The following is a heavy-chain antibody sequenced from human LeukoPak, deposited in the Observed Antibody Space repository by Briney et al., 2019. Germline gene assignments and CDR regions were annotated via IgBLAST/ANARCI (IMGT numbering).Heavy chain of an antibody. CDR2: IKTKTNGGTA. D-gene: IGHD3-10*01. V-gene: IGHV3-15*01. CDR1: AFTLSDAW. Sequence: GGSLRLSCAASAFTLSDAWMAWVRQAPGKGLEWVGRIKTKTNGGTADYAAPVKGRFTLSRDDSRNMVYLQMNSLKSEDTALYYCTTDTGFYYGAGSFAYWGQGTLVTVSS. J-gene: IGHJ4*02. CDR3: TTDTGFYYGAGSFAY.